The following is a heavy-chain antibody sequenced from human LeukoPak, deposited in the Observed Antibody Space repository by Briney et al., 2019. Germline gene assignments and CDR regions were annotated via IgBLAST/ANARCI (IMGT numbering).Heavy chain of an antibody. D-gene: IGHD2-21*01. CDR1: GFTFSSYW. CDR2: INSDGSST. J-gene: IGHJ5*02. CDR3: VRSYHPGGWFDP. Sequence: GGSLRLSCAASGFTFSSYWMHWVRQAPGKGLVWVSRINSDGSSTSYADSVKGRFTISRDNAKNSLYLQMNSLTAEDTAVHYCVRSYHPGGWFDPWGQGTLVTVSS. V-gene: IGHV3-74*01.